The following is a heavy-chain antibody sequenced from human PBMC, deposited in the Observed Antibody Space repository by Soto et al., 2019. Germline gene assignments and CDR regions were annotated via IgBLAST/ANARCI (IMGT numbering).Heavy chain of an antibody. V-gene: IGHV3-15*07. CDR2: IKSKTDGGTT. CDR3: RPDSSGYYEGPHAFDI. CDR1: GFTFSNAW. J-gene: IGHJ3*02. D-gene: IGHD3-22*01. Sequence: GGSLRLSCAASGFTFSNAWMNWVRQAPGKGLEWVGRIKSKTDGGTTDYAAPVKGRFTISRDDSKNTLYLQMNSLKTEDTAVYYCRPDSSGYYEGPHAFDIWGQGTMVTVSS.